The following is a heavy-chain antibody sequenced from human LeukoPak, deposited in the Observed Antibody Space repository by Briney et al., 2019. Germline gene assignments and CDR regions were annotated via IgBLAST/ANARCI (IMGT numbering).Heavy chain of an antibody. CDR1: GGSFSGYY. J-gene: IGHJ4*02. D-gene: IGHD6-13*01. V-gene: IGHV4-34*01. CDR3: ARDHGSSSRYDPYYFDY. Sequence: SETLSLTCAVYGGSFSGYYWNWIRQPPGKGLEWVGESKHSGSTNYNPSLQSRVTISLDTSKDHFSLNLSSVTAADTAEYYCARDHGSSSRYDPYYFDYWGQGTLVTVSS. CDR2: SKHSGST.